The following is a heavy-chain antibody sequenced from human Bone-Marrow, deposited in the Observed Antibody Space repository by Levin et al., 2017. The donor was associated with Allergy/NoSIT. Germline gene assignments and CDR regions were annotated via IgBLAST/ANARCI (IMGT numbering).Heavy chain of an antibody. CDR1: VFSFSSYA. V-gene: IGHV3-23*01. CDR2: ISGGGGST. J-gene: IGHJ4*01. D-gene: IGHD2-2*01. Sequence: LSLTCAASVFSFSSYAMSWVRQAPGKGLEWVSAISGGGGSTYYADAVKGRFTISRDNSKNTLYLQMNSLRVEDTALYYCAKAHIVVIPAAIRSFDYWGHGTLVTVSA. CDR3: AKAHIVVIPAAIRSFDY.